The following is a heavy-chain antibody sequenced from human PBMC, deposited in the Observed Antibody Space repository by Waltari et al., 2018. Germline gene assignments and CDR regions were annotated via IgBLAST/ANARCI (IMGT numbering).Heavy chain of an antibody. V-gene: IGHV4-39*07. D-gene: IGHD3-16*01. Sequence: QLQLQESGPGLVKPSETLSLTCTVSGGSISSSSYYWGWIRQPPGKGLEWIGSIYFSGSTYYVPSLMSRVTISVDTSKNQFSLKLSSVTAADTAVYYCARDRGEPTPPYYFDYWGQGTLVTVSS. J-gene: IGHJ4*02. CDR2: IYFSGST. CDR3: ARDRGEPTPPYYFDY. CDR1: GGSISSSSYY.